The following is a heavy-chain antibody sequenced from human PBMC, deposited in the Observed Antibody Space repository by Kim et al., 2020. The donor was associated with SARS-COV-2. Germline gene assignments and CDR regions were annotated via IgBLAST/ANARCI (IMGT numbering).Heavy chain of an antibody. V-gene: IGHV3-21*01. J-gene: IGHJ4*02. D-gene: IGHD3-16*01. Sequence: GGSLRLSCAASGFTFSSYSMNWVRQAPGKGLEWVSSISSSSSYIYYADSVKGRFTISRDNAKNSLYLQMNSLRAEDTAVYYCARVGGRRGEDRTDTDYWGQGTLVTVSS. CDR1: GFTFSSYS. CDR3: ARVGGRRGEDRTDTDY. CDR2: ISSSSSYI.